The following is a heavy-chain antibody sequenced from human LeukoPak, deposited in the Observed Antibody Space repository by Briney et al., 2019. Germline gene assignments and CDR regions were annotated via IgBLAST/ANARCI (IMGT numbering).Heavy chain of an antibody. CDR3: ARGVGYSDSDTHFYSDNAFDL. V-gene: IGHV4-38-2*01. CDR1: NFSIGSGYY. J-gene: IGHJ3*01. Sequence: SETLSLTCAVSNFSIGSGYYWGWIRQPPGKGLQWIGSIYQTASTYYNPSLNSRLTISMDTSKNQFSLRLTSVSAADTAVYYCARGVGYSDSDTHFYSDNAFDLWGQGTMVAVSS. CDR2: IYQTAST. D-gene: IGHD3-22*01.